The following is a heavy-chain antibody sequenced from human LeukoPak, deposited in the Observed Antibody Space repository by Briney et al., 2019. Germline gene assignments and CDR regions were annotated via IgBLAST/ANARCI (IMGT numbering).Heavy chain of an antibody. CDR2: IYTSGNT. CDR1: GGSISSYY. V-gene: IGHV4-4*07. CDR3: ARVLLAGTGFDYFDY. Sequence: SETLSLTCTVSGGSISSYYWSWIRQPAGKGLEWIGRIYTSGNTNYNPSLKSRVTMSVDTSKTQFSLKLSSVTAADTAVYYCARVLLAGTGFDYFDYWGRGTLVTVSS. J-gene: IGHJ4*02. D-gene: IGHD6-19*01.